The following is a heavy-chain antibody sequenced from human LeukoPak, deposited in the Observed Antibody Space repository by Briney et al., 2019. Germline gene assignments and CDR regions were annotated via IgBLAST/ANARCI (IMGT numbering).Heavy chain of an antibody. CDR1: GYTFTSYG. V-gene: IGHV1-8*02. Sequence: GASVKVSCKASGYTFTSYGISWVRQAPGQGLEWMGWMNPNSGNTGYAQKFQGRVTMTRNTSISTAYMELSSLRSEDTAVYYCARGASGYDAFDIWGQGTMVTVSS. CDR2: MNPNSGNT. J-gene: IGHJ3*02. D-gene: IGHD5-12*01. CDR3: ARGASGYDAFDI.